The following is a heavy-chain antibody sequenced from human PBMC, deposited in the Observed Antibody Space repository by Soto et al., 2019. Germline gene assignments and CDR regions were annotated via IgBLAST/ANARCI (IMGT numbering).Heavy chain of an antibody. J-gene: IGHJ5*02. CDR3: ARSSSYGSGSAWFDP. CDR1: GGSISSGGYY. V-gene: IGHV4-31*03. Sequence: SETLSLTCSVSGGSISSGGYYWSWIRQHPGKGLEWIGYIYYSGSTYYNPSLKSRVTISVDTSKNQFSLKLSSVTAADTAVYYCARSSSYGSGSAWFDPWGQGTLVTVSS. D-gene: IGHD3-10*01. CDR2: IYYSGST.